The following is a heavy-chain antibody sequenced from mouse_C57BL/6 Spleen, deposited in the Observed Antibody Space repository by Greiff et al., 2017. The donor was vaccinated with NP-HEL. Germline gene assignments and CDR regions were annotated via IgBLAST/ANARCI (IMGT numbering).Heavy chain of an antibody. CDR1: GFTFSDYG. J-gene: IGHJ2*01. Sequence: EVKVVESGGGLVKPGGSLKLSCAASGFTFSDYGMHWVRQAPEKGLEWVAYISSGSSTIYYADTVKGRFTISRDNAKNTLFLQMTSLRSEDTAMYYCARPLYYYGSSYYFDYWGQGTTLTVSS. D-gene: IGHD1-1*01. CDR3: ARPLYYYGSSYYFDY. CDR2: ISSGSSTI. V-gene: IGHV5-17*01.